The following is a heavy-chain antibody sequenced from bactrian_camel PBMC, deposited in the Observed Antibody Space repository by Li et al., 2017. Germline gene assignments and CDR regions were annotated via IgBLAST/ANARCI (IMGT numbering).Heavy chain of an antibody. D-gene: IGHD5*01. Sequence: HVQLVESGGGSVQVGGSLNLSCVVSGNIGNDYCMAWVRRAPGKEREGVAAIYAGGRMTYYARFVKGRFTISQDNAENTVYLQMNSLKAGDTAMYYCAAGEGWAPRNTFWESEYSYWGQGTQVTVS. CDR1: GNIGNDYC. J-gene: IGHJ4*01. V-gene: IGHV3S1*01. CDR3: AAGEGWAPRNTFWESEYSY. CDR2: IYAGGRMT.